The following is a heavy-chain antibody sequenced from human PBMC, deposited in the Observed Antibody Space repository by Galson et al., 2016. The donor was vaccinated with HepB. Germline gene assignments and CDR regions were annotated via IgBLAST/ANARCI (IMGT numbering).Heavy chain of an antibody. CDR3: AKDPYYYGSGCYSFDY. CDR2: ISYDGSKK. Sequence: SLRLSCAASRFTFSTYGMHWVRQAPGKGLEWVAVISYDGSKKYYADSVKGRFTISGYNSKNTLYLQMNSLRTEDTAGYYCAKDPYYYGSGCYSFDYWGQGTLVTVSS. D-gene: IGHD3-10*01. J-gene: IGHJ4*02. V-gene: IGHV3-30*18. CDR1: RFTFSTYG.